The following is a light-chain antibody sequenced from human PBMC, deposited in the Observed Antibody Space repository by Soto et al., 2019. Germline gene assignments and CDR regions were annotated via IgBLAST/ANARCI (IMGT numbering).Light chain of an antibody. V-gene: IGKV3-20*01. CDR3: HQRQSWPRT. CDR2: GES. J-gene: IGKJ1*01. Sequence: EIVLTQSPGTLSLSPGERVTLSCRASQSVSSSYLAWYQQRPGQGPRLLIFGESSRATGIPDRFSGSGSGTDFTLTISSLEPEDFAVYYCHQRQSWPRTFGQGTKVDIK. CDR1: QSVSSSY.